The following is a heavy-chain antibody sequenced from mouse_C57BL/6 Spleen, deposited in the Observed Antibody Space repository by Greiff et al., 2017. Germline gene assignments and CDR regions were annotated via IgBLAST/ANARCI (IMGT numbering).Heavy chain of an antibody. D-gene: IGHD1-1*02. CDR1: GFSLTSYG. CDR3: AKNAGSYETWFAY. CDR2: IWSGGST. V-gene: IGHV2-4*01. Sequence: QVQLKESGPGLVQPSQSLSITCTVSGFSLTSYGVHWVRQPPGKGLEWLGVIWSGGSTDYNAAFISRLSISKDNSKSQVFFKMNSLQADDTAIYYCAKNAGSYETWFAYWGQGTLVTVSA. J-gene: IGHJ3*01.